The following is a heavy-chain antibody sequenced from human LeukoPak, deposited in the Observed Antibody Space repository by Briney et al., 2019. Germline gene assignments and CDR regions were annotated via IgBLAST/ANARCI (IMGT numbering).Heavy chain of an antibody. D-gene: IGHD6-13*01. CDR1: GGSISSSY. V-gene: IGHV4-59*01. Sequence: SETLSLTCTVSGGSISSSYWSWIRQPPGKGLEWIGYIYSSGSTNYNPSLKSRVTISVDTSKNQFSLKLNSVTAADTAMYYCARDERGYSNSWYDIYFQYWGQGTLVTVSS. CDR3: ARDERGYSNSWYDIYFQY. J-gene: IGHJ1*01. CDR2: IYSSGST.